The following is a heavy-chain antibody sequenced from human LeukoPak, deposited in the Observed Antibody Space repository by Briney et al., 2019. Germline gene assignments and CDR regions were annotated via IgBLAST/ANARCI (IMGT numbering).Heavy chain of an antibody. V-gene: IGHV1-69*06. D-gene: IGHD6-19*01. CDR1: GYTFTNYA. Sequence: SVKVSCKASGYTFTNYAMNWVRQAPGQGLEWMGGIIPIFGTANYAQKFQGRVTITADKSTSTAYMELSSLRSEDTAVYYCARDRAYSSGWYVWFDPWGQGTLVTVSS. CDR3: ARDRAYSSGWYVWFDP. CDR2: IIPIFGTA. J-gene: IGHJ5*02.